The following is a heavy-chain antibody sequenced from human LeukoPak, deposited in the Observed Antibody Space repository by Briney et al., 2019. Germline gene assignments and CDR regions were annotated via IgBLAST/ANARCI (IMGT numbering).Heavy chain of an antibody. J-gene: IGHJ4*02. CDR3: ASSGY. CDR1: GFIFSSYW. V-gene: IGHV3-7*01. CDR2: IKQDGSEK. Sequence: GGSLRLSCAASGFIFSSYWMSWVRQAPGKGLEWVANIKQDGSEKYYVDSVKGRFTISRDNAKNSLYLQMNSLRAEDTAVYYCASSGYWGQGTLVTVSS.